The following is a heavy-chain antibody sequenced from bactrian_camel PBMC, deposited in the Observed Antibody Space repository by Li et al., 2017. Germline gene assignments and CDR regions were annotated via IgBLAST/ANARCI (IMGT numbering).Heavy chain of an antibody. D-gene: IGHD1*01. CDR3: ATAGPQYTCYAGAWDLDFGY. Sequence: VQLVESGGGLVQPGGSLRLSCAASASGFSFTHYAMSWVRQAPGKGFEWASSINDIGITHYADSVKGRFTISRDNAKSISYLLMDDLKPEDTGIYYCATAGPQYTCYAGAWDLDFGYSGQGTQVTVS. CDR2: INDIGIT. CDR1: GFSFTHYA. J-gene: IGHJ6*01. V-gene: IGHV3S40*01.